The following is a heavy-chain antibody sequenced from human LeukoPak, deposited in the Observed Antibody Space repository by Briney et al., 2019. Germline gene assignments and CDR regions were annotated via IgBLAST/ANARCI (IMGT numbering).Heavy chain of an antibody. CDR3: ARGPTYNGAYYYDSSGYY. CDR1: GYTFTSYD. CDR2: MNPNSGNT. J-gene: IGHJ4*02. V-gene: IGHV1-8*01. Sequence: ASVKVSCKASGYTFTSYDINWVRQATGQGLEWMGWMNPNSGNTGYAQKFQGRVTMTRNTSISIAYMELSSLRSEDTAVYYCARGPTYNGAYYYDSSGYYWGQGTLVTVSS. D-gene: IGHD3-22*01.